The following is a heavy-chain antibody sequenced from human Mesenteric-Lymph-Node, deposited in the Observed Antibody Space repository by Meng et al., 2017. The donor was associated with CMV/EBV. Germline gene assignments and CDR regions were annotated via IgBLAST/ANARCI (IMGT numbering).Heavy chain of an antibody. Sequence: GESLKISCAVSGFTFSSYAMSWVSQAPGKGLEWISYISSSGTTMYYADSVKGRFTISRDNAKNSLYLQMNSLRAEDTAVYYCAREAAAAGTLWYFDLWGRGTLVTVSS. J-gene: IGHJ2*01. CDR3: AREAAAAGTLWYFDL. CDR1: GFTFSSYA. V-gene: IGHV3-48*04. CDR2: ISSSGTTM. D-gene: IGHD6-13*01.